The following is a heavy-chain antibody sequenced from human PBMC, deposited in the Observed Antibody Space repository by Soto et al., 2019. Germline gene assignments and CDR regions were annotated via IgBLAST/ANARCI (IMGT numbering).Heavy chain of an antibody. CDR1: GGSISSGGYY. D-gene: IGHD5-18*01. CDR3: AGGREYSYGFDYA. J-gene: IGHJ5*02. Sequence: QVQLQESGPGLVKPSQTLSLTCTVSGGSISSGGYYWSWIRQHPGKGLEWIGYIFYSGSTYYNPSLKSRVTISGDTSKNQFSLKLSSVTAADTAVYYCAGGREYSYGFDYAWGQGTLVTVSS. CDR2: IFYSGST. V-gene: IGHV4-31*03.